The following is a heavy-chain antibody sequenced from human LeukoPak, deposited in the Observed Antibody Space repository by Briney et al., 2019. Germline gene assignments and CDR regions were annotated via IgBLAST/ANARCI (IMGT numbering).Heavy chain of an antibody. Sequence: GGSLRLSCAASGFTFSSFDMHWVRQAPGKGLEWVAVISYDGSDKYYADSVKGRFTLSRDNSKNTLYLQMNSLRAEDTAVYYCAIPPLSGTGSSRPLAEMDVWGQGTTVTVSS. V-gene: IGHV3-30*03. D-gene: IGHD3-10*01. J-gene: IGHJ6*02. CDR3: AIPPLSGTGSSRPLAEMDV. CDR2: ISYDGSDK. CDR1: GFTFSSFD.